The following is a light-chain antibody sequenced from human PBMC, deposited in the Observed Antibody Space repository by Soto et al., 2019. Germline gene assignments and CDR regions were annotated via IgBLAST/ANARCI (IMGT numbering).Light chain of an antibody. J-gene: IGKJ4*01. CDR1: QSVSSSY. V-gene: IGKV3-20*01. Sequence: EIVLTQSPGTLSLSPGERATLSCRASQSVSSSYLAWYQHKPGQAPRLLIYGASSRATGIPDRFSGSGSGTDFTLTISRLEPEDFAVYYCQQYGSSPPPTFGGGTKVEIK. CDR2: GAS. CDR3: QQYGSSPPPT.